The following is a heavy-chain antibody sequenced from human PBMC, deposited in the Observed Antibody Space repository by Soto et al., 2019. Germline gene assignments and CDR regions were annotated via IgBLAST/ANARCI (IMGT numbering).Heavy chain of an antibody. J-gene: IGHJ5*02. D-gene: IGHD2-2*01. Sequence: ASVKVSCKVSGYTLTELSMHWVRQAPGKGLEWMGGFDPEDGETIYAQKFQGRVTMTEDTSTDTAYMELSSLRSEDTAVYYCATERFKGQLLSDNWFDPWGQGTLVTVSS. CDR1: GYTLTELS. CDR3: ATERFKGQLLSDNWFDP. V-gene: IGHV1-24*01. CDR2: FDPEDGET.